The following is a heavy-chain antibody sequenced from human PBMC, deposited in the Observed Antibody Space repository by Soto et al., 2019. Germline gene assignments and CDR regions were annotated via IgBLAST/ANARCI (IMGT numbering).Heavy chain of an antibody. Sequence: GGSLRLSCAASGFTFSSYWMSWVRQAPGKGLEWVANIKQDGSEKYYVDSVKGRFTISRDNAKNSLYLQMNSLRAEDTAVYYCARMDMVRGASFDYWGQGTLVTVSS. V-gene: IGHV3-7*01. CDR1: GFTFSSYW. D-gene: IGHD3-10*01. J-gene: IGHJ4*02. CDR2: IKQDGSEK. CDR3: ARMDMVRGASFDY.